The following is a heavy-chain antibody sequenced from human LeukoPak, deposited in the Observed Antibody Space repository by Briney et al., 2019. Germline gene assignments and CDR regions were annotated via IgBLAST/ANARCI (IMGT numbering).Heavy chain of an antibody. CDR2: ITSSSTYI. Sequence: GGSLRLSCAAAGFTFSSYAMSWVRQAPGKGLEWVSSITSSSTYIYYADSVKGRFTISRDNARNSLSLQMNSLRAEDTAVYYCARVLRYCSGGNCYSGGLGYMDVWGKGTTVTISS. J-gene: IGHJ6*03. CDR1: GFTFSSYA. D-gene: IGHD2-15*01. V-gene: IGHV3-21*04. CDR3: ARVLRYCSGGNCYSGGLGYMDV.